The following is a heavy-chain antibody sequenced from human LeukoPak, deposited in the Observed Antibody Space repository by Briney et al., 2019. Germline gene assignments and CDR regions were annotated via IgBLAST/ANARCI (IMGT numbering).Heavy chain of an antibody. CDR3: ATHRGYSAFDI. CDR2: IYYSGST. V-gene: IGHV4-39*01. Sequence: PSETLSLTCTVSGGSISSSSYYWGWIRQPPGKGLEWIGSIYYSGSTYYNPSLKSRVTISVDTSKNQFSLKLSSVTAADTAVYYCATHRGYSAFDIWGQGTMVTVSS. D-gene: IGHD5-12*01. CDR1: GGSISSSSYY. J-gene: IGHJ3*02.